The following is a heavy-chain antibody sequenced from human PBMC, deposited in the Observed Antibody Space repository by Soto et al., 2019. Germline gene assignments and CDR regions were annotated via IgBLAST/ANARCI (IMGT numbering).Heavy chain of an antibody. Sequence: ASGEVSCKASGYTFNSYAMHWARQAPGQRLEWMGWINAGNGNTKYSQKFQGRVTITRDTSASTAYMELSSLRSEDTAVYYCASESYGGEFDYWGQGTLVTVSS. D-gene: IGHD4-17*01. CDR2: INAGNGNT. CDR1: GYTFNSYA. J-gene: IGHJ4*02. CDR3: ASESYGGEFDY. V-gene: IGHV1-3*01.